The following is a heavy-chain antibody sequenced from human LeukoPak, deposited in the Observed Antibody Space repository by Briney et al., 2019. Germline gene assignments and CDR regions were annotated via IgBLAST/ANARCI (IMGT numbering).Heavy chain of an antibody. CDR1: GYTFTSYG. CDR3: ARAIVVAANCYYSMDV. D-gene: IGHD6-19*01. CDR2: ISAYNGNT. J-gene: IGHJ6*03. Sequence: ASVKVSCKASGYTFTSYGISWVRQAPGQGLEWMGRISAYNGNTNYAQRVQGRVTMTTDTSTTTAYMELRSLRSDDTAVYYCARAIVVAANCYYSMDVWGKGTTVTVSS. V-gene: IGHV1-18*01.